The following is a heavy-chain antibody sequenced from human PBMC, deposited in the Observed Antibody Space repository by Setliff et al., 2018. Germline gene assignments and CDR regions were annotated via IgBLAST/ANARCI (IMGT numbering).Heavy chain of an antibody. Sequence: PSETLSLTCTVSGASISSDYWNWIRQPPGKGLEWLGYLFYSGSTNYNPSLKSRVTISVDTSKNQFSLKLSSVTAADTAVYYCARLSHAYYYGSGSYFGFDPWGQGTLVTVSS. CDR1: GASISSDY. CDR2: LFYSGST. D-gene: IGHD3-10*01. CDR3: ARLSHAYYYGSGSYFGFDP. V-gene: IGHV4-59*08. J-gene: IGHJ5*02.